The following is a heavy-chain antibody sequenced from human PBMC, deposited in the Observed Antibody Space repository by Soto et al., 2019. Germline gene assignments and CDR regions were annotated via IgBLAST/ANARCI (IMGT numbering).Heavy chain of an antibody. CDR3: ARLVQGRNNWFDP. D-gene: IGHD3-10*01. V-gene: IGHV3-7*01. CDR2: IKQDGSEK. Sequence: EVQLVESGGGLFQPGGSLRLSCAASGFTFSTYWMSWVRQAPGKGLEWVANIKQDGSEKYYVDSVKGRFTISRDNAKNSLYLQMNSLRGEDTAVYYCARLVQGRNNWFDPWGQGTLVTVSS. CDR1: GFTFSTYW. J-gene: IGHJ5*02.